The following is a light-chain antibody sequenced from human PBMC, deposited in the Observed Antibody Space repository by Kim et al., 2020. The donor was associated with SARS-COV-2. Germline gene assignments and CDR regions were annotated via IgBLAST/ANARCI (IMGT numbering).Light chain of an antibody. J-gene: IGLJ2*01. CDR2: GKN. CDR3: NSRDSSGNPLV. V-gene: IGLV3-19*01. Sequence: SSELTQDPAVSVALVQTVRITCQGDSLRSYYASWYQQKPGQAPVLVIYGKNNRPSGIPDRFSGSSSGNTASLTITVAQAEDEADYYCNSRDSSGNPLVFGGGTQLTFL. CDR1: SLRSYY.